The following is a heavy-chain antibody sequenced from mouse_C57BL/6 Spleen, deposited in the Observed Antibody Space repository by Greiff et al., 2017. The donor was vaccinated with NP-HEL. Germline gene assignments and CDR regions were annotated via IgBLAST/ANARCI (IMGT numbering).Heavy chain of an antibody. J-gene: IGHJ4*01. V-gene: IGHV2-2*01. Sequence: VQLQQSGPGLVQPSQSLSITCTVSGFSLTSYGVHWVRQSPGKGLEWLGVIWSGGSTDYNAAFISRLSISKDNSKSQVFFKMNSLQADDTAIYYCARNTPHYYGSSYQYAMDYWGQGTSVTVSS. CDR1: GFSLTSYG. CDR3: ARNTPHYYGSSYQYAMDY. CDR2: IWSGGST. D-gene: IGHD1-1*01.